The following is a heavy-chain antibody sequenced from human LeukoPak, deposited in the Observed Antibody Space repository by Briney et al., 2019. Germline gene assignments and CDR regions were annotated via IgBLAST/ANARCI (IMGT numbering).Heavy chain of an antibody. CDR1: GYTFTSDG. Sequence: ASVKVSCKASGYTFTSDGFSWVRQAPGQGLEWLGWITVYNGGTDYAQKLQGRVTMTADKFTKTAYMELRSLRDEDTAVYYCVRDPRTVGTTLPDFWGQGTVVIVSS. J-gene: IGHJ4*02. CDR3: VRDPRTVGTTLPDF. D-gene: IGHD1-26*01. CDR2: ITVYNGGT. V-gene: IGHV1-18*01.